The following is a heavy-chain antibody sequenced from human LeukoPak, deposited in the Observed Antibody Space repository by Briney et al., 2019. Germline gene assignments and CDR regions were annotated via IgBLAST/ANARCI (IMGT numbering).Heavy chain of an antibody. V-gene: IGHV3-74*03. CDR2: IKTDGTTT. J-gene: IGHJ5*02. D-gene: IGHD1-7*01. CDR1: GFTFSDYS. CDR3: ARDNIGELPDPLSYNWFDP. Sequence: GGSLRLSCTASGFTFSDYSMHWVRQPPGKGLLWVSRIKTDGTTTTYADSVKGRFTISRDNSKNTLFLQMNSLRAEDTAVYYCARDNIGELPDPLSYNWFDPWGQGTQVTVSS.